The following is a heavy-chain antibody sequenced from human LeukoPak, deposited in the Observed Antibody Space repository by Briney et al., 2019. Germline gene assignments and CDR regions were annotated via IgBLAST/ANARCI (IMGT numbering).Heavy chain of an antibody. CDR2: TYYSGST. CDR3: ARTQWLVPTTNWFDP. Sequence: SETLSLTCTVSGGSIGSYYWSWIRQPPGKGLEWIGYTYYSGSTNYNPSVKSRVTISVDTSKNQFSLKLNSVTAADTAVYYCARTQWLVPTTNWFDPWGQGTLVTVSS. J-gene: IGHJ5*02. D-gene: IGHD6-19*01. V-gene: IGHV4-59*01. CDR1: GGSIGSYY.